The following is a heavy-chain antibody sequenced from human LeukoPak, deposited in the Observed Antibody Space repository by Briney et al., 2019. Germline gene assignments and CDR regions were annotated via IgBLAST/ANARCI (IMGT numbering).Heavy chain of an antibody. D-gene: IGHD2-15*01. J-gene: IGHJ6*02. CDR2: ISSSSSYI. V-gene: IGHV3-21*01. CDR3: ARYCSGGSCYHRDYYGMDV. CDR1: GFTFSSYS. Sequence: TGGSQRLSCAASGFTFSSYSMNWVRQAPGKGLEWVSSISSSSSYIYYADSVKGRFTISRDNAKNSLYLQMNSLRAEDTAVYYCARYCSGGSCYHRDYYGMDVWGQGTTVTVSS.